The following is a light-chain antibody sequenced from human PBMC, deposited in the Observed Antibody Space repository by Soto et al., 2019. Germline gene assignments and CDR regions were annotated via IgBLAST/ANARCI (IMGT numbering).Light chain of an antibody. Sequence: EIVMTQSPATVPESPGERVTLSCRASQSVNSDLAWYQQTPGQAPRPLIYDASTRAAGVPARFSGSGSGTEFTLTISSLQSEDFALYYCQQYSHWPLYTFGQGTKV. J-gene: IGKJ2*01. V-gene: IGKV3-15*01. CDR3: QQYSHWPLYT. CDR2: DAS. CDR1: QSVNSD.